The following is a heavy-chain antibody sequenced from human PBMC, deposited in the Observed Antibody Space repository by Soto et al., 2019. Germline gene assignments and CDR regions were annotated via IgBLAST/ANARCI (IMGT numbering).Heavy chain of an antibody. CDR2: ISWNSGSI. J-gene: IGHJ4*02. CDR3: AKDRGSSGSYYAVY. V-gene: IGHV3-9*01. D-gene: IGHD1-26*01. Sequence: EVQLVESGGGLVQPGRSLRLSCAASGFTFDDYAMHWVRQAPGKGLEWVSGISWNSGSIGYADSVKGRFTISRDNAKNSLYLQMNSLRAEDTALYYCAKDRGSSGSYYAVYWGQGTLVTVSS. CDR1: GFTFDDYA.